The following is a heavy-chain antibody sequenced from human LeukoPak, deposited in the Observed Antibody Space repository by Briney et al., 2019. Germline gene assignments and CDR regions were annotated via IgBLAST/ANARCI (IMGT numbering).Heavy chain of an antibody. Sequence: SETLSLTCAVYGGSFSGYYWSWIRQPPGKGLEWIGEINHSGSTNYNPSLKSRVTISVNTSKNQFSLKLSSVTAADTAVYYCARGIRRNGVVIIPRRYWFDPWGQGTLVTVSS. CDR1: GGSFSGYY. V-gene: IGHV4-34*01. CDR3: ARGIRRNGVVIIPRRYWFDP. D-gene: IGHD3-3*01. CDR2: INHSGST. J-gene: IGHJ5*02.